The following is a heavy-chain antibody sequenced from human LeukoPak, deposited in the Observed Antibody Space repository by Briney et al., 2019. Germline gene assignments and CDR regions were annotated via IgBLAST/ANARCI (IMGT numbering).Heavy chain of an antibody. CDR3: AKLRRGHDILTGYSDY. V-gene: IGHV3-23*01. CDR1: GFTFSSYA. Sequence: GGSLRLSCAASGFTFSSYAMSWVRQAPGKGLEWVSAISGSGGSTYYADSVKGRFTISRDNSKNTLYLQMNSLRAEDTAVYYCAKLRRGHDILTGYSDYWGQGILVTVSS. J-gene: IGHJ4*02. CDR2: ISGSGGST. D-gene: IGHD3-9*01.